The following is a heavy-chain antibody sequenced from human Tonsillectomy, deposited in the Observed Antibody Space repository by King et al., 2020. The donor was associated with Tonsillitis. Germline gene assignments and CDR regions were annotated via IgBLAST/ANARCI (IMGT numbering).Heavy chain of an antibody. J-gene: IGHJ3*02. D-gene: IGHD1-26*01. Sequence: VQLVESGGDLVQPGGSLRLSCAASGFTFSSYWMDWVCQALGKGLVWVSRINSDGTSPTYADAVKGRFTISRDNAKNTLFLQMNSLRAEDTAVYYCARVGDSSTFDIWGQGTMVTVSS. CDR2: INSDGTSP. V-gene: IGHV3-74*01. CDR1: GFTFSSYW. CDR3: ARVGDSSTFDI.